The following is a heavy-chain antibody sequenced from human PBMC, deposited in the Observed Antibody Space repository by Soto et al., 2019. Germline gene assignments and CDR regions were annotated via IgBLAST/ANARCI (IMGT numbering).Heavy chain of an antibody. V-gene: IGHV3-33*01. D-gene: IGHD2-21*01. CDR3: ARDVGGDGYISPYFDY. CDR1: GFTFSSYG. Sequence: PGGSLRLSCAASGFTFSSYGMHWVRQAPGKGLEWVAVIWYDGSNKYYADSVKGRFTISRDNSKNTLYLQMNSLRAEDTAVYYCARDVGGDGYISPYFDYWGQGTLVTVSS. CDR2: IWYDGSNK. J-gene: IGHJ4*02.